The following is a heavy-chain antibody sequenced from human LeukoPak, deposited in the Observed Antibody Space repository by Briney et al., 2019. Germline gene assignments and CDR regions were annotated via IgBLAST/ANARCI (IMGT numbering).Heavy chain of an antibody. D-gene: IGHD6-13*01. CDR1: GFTFSSYG. V-gene: IGHV3-33*01. J-gene: IGHJ5*02. CDR2: IWYDGSNK. Sequence: GRSLRLPCAASGFTFSSYGMHWVRQAPGKGLEWVAVIWYDGSNKYYADSVKGRFTISRDNSKNTLYLQMNSLRAEDTAVYYCARDGGIAAAGHNWFDPWGQGTLVTVSS. CDR3: ARDGGIAAAGHNWFDP.